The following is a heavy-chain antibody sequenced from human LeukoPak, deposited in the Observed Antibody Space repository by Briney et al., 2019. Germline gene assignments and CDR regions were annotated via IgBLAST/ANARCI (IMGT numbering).Heavy chain of an antibody. J-gene: IGHJ6*02. V-gene: IGHV3-74*01. D-gene: IGHD6-13*01. Sequence: GGSLRLSCRASGFTFSTYWMHWVRQAPGKGLVWVSRINSDGSSTSYADSVKGRFTISRDNAKNTLYLQMNSLRAEDTAVYYCARDPEYSSSWYDHFYYYYGMDVWGQGTTVTVSS. CDR3: ARDPEYSSSWYDHFYYYYGMDV. CDR1: GFTFSTYW. CDR2: INSDGSST.